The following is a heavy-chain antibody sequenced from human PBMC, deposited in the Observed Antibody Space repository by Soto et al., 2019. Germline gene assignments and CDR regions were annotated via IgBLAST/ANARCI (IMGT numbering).Heavy chain of an antibody. Sequence: PGESLKISCKGSGYSFTSYWIGWVRQMPGKGLEWMGIIYPGDSDTRYSPSFQGQVTISADKSISTAYLQWSSLKASNTAMYYCARNFTYGSAFAYYYYGMDVWGQGTTVTVYS. CDR3: ARNFTYGSAFAYYYYGMDV. J-gene: IGHJ6*02. V-gene: IGHV5-51*01. D-gene: IGHD3-10*01. CDR1: GYSFTSYW. CDR2: IYPGDSDT.